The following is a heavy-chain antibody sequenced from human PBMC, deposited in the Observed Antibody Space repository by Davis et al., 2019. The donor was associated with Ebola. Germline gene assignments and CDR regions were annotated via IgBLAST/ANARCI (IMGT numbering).Heavy chain of an antibody. Sequence: GESLKISCAASGFTFSSYWMHWVRQAPGKGLVWVSRINGDGSRTSYADSVKGRFTISRDNSKNTLYLQMISLRPEDTAVYYCAKDGAAVPHSVYFYYGLDVWGIGTTVTVS. J-gene: IGHJ6*04. CDR1: GFTFSSYW. CDR2: INGDGSRT. D-gene: IGHD5/OR15-5a*01. V-gene: IGHV3-74*01. CDR3: AKDGAAVPHSVYFYYGLDV.